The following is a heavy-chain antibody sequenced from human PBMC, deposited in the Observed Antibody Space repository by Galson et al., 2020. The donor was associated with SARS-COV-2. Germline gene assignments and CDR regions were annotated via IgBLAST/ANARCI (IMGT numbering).Heavy chain of an antibody. CDR2: IKQDGREK. V-gene: IGHV3-7*01. CDR1: GFSFSNYW. CDR3: ARGSIYYDFWSGRAEYFQH. D-gene: IGHD3-3*01. J-gene: IGHJ1*01. Sequence: GGSLRLSCRGSGFSFSNYWMNWVRQAPGKGLEWVANIKQDGREKFYVESVKGRFTVSRDNTQNSLYLQMNNLRVEDTAVYFCARGSIYYDFWSGRAEYFQHWGQGTLVTLSS.